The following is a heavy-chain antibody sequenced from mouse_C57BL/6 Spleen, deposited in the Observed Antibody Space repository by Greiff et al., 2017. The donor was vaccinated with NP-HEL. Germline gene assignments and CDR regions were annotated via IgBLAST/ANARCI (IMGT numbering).Heavy chain of an antibody. Sequence: VQLQQSGPELVKPGASVKISCKASGYAFSSSWMNWVKQRPGKGLEWIGRIYPGDGDTNYNGKFKGKATLTADKSSSTAYMQLSSLTSEDSAVYFCASLLPPRDYWGQGTTLTVSS. V-gene: IGHV1-82*01. CDR3: ASLLPPRDY. J-gene: IGHJ2*01. CDR1: GYAFSSSW. CDR2: IYPGDGDT. D-gene: IGHD2-1*01.